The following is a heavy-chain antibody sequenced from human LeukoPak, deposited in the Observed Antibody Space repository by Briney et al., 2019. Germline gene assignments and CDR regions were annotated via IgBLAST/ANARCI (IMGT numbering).Heavy chain of an antibody. J-gene: IGHJ4*02. CDR2: ISYDGSNK. V-gene: IGHV3-30-3*01. D-gene: IGHD4/OR15-4a*01. Sequence: GGSLRLSCAASGFTFGSYAMHWVRQAPGKGLEWVTVISYDGSNKYYADSVKGRFTISRDNSKNTLYLQMNSLRAEDTAVYYCARLDYGDHRDYWGQGTLVTVSS. CDR3: ARLDYGDHRDY. CDR1: GFTFGSYA.